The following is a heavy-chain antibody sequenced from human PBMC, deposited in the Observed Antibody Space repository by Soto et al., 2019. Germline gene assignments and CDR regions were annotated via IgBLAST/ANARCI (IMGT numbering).Heavy chain of an antibody. CDR3: AIGGNSSGHANYLDS. CDR1: GFTFSSYG. D-gene: IGHD5-18*01. V-gene: IGHV3-30*03. J-gene: IGHJ4*02. Sequence: GGSLRLSCAASGFTFSSYGMHWVRQAPGKGLEWVAVISYDGSNKYNADSVKGRFTISRDNSKNTLYLQMNSLRAEDTAVYYYAIGGNSSGHANYLDSRREVTLVTVSA. CDR2: ISYDGSNK.